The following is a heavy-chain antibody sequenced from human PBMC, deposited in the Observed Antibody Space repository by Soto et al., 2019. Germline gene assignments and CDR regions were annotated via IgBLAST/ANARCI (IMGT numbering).Heavy chain of an antibody. D-gene: IGHD3-22*01. CDR2: IIPIFGTT. V-gene: IGHV1-69*06. J-gene: IGHJ4*02. CDR1: GGTFSSYA. CDR3: AGDRSSGYYYQFDY. Sequence: SVKVSCKASGGTFSSYAISWVRQAPGQGLEWMGGIIPIFGTTNYAQKFQGRVTITADKSTSTAYMELSSLRSEDTAVYYCAGDRSSGYYYQFDYWGQGTLVTVSS.